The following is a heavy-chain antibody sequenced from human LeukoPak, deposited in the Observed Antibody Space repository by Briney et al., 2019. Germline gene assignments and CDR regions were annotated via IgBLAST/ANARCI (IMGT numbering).Heavy chain of an antibody. CDR1: GFTFSSYS. J-gene: IGHJ3*02. CDR3: ARDSRGDDAFDI. CDR2: ISSSSYI. V-gene: IGHV3-21*01. D-gene: IGHD2-15*01. Sequence: GGSLRLSCAASGFTFSSYSMNWVRQAPGKGLEWVSSISSSSYIYYADSVKGRFTISRDNAKNSLYLQMNSQRAEDTAVYYCARDSRGDDAFDIWGQGTMVTVSS.